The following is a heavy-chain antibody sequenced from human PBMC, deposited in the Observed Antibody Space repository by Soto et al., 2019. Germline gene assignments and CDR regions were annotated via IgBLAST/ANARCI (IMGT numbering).Heavy chain of an antibody. CDR3: AKDGRAVNGKGCFDY. J-gene: IGHJ4*02. V-gene: IGHV3-23*01. Sequence: EVQLLESGGGLVQPGGSLRLSCAPSGFTFSNFAMDWVRQAPGKGLEWVSHISAAGRTTYYADSVKGRFTISRDNTKNTLLLQMERLGAEDTAVYYCAKDGRAVNGKGCFDYWGQGSLVTVSS. CDR2: ISAAGRTT. D-gene: IGHD6-19*01. CDR1: GFTFSNFA.